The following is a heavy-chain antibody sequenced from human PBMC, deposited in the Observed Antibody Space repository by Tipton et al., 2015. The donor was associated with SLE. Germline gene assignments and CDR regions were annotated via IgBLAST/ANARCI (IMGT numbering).Heavy chain of an antibody. V-gene: IGHV4-34*01. CDR2: INHSGST. CDR3: ARGSRVEEELDY. CDR1: GGSFSGYY. Sequence: TLSLTCAVYGGSFSGYYWSWIRQPPGKGLEWIGEINHSGSTNYNPSLKSRVTISVDTSKNQFSLRLKTVTAADTAVYYCARGSRVEEELDYWGQGTLVTVSS. J-gene: IGHJ4*02. D-gene: IGHD1-26*01.